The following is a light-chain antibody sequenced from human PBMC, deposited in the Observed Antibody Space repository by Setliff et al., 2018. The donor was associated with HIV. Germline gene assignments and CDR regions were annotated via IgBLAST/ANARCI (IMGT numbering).Light chain of an antibody. CDR1: SSDVGSYNL. CDR2: EVS. Sequence: QSVLTQPASVSGSPGQSITLSCTGTSSDVGSYNLVSWFQQHPGKAPKLIIYEVSKRPSGVSSRFSGSKSGNTASLTISGLQAEDEADYYCCSYTSSTPLYVFGTGTKVT. CDR3: CSYTSSTPLYV. J-gene: IGLJ1*01. V-gene: IGLV2-14*02.